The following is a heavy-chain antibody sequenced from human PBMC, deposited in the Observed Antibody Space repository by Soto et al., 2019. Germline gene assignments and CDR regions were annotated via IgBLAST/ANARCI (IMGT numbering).Heavy chain of an antibody. CDR3: ARGYGYGDYYFDY. V-gene: IGHV1-69*06. CDR2: IIPIFGTA. Sequence: GASVKVSCKASGGTFSSYAISWVRQAPGQGLEWMGGIIPIFGTANYAQKFQGRVTITADKSTSTAHMELSSLRSEDTAVYYCARGYGYGDYYFDYWGQGTLVTVSS. D-gene: IGHD4-17*01. J-gene: IGHJ4*02. CDR1: GGTFSSYA.